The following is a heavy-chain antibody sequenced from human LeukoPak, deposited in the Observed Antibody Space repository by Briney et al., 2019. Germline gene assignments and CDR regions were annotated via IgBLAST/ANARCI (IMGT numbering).Heavy chain of an antibody. CDR3: VRGTGY. J-gene: IGHJ4*02. CDR1: GFTCSTYV. V-gene: IGHV3-64D*06. CDR2: ISSNGDNT. Sequence: GGSLRLSCSVSGFTCSTYVMHWVRQAPGKGLEYVSAISSNGDNTYYADSVKGRFTISRDNSKNTLYLQMSSLRADDTAVYYCVRGTGYWGQGTLVTVSS.